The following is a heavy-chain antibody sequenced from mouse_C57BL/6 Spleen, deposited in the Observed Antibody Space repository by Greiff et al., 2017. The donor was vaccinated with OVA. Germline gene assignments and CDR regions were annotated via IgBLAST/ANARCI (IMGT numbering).Heavy chain of an antibody. D-gene: IGHD4-1*01. CDR2: INPYNGDT. CDR3: ARSGTGDYFDY. V-gene: IGHV1-20*01. J-gene: IGHJ2*01. Sequence: EVQRVESGPELVKPGDSVKISCKASGYSFTGYFMNWVMQSHGKSLEWIGRINPYNGDTFYNQKFKGKATLTVDKSSSTAHMELRSLTSEDSAVYYCARSGTGDYFDYWGQGTTLTVSS. CDR1: GYSFTGYF.